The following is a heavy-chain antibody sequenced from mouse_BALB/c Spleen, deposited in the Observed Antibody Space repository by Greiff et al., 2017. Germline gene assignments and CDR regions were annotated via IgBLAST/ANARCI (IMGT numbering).Heavy chain of an antibody. CDR3: ANGNSYWYFDV. J-gene: IGHJ1*01. Sequence: DVKLVESGGGLVKPGGSLKLSCAASGFTFSSYAMSWVRQTPEKRLEWVASISSGGSTYYPDSVKGRFTISRDNARNILYLQMSSLRSEDTAMYYCANGNSYWYFDVWGAGTTVTVSS. D-gene: IGHD2-1*01. CDR1: GFTFSSYA. CDR2: ISSGGST. V-gene: IGHV5-6-5*01.